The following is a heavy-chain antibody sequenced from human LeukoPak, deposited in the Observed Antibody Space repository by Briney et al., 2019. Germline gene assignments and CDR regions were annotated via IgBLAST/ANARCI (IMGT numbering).Heavy chain of an antibody. V-gene: IGHV3-30*03. J-gene: IGHJ4*02. Sequence: GGSLRLSRAASGFTFSSYGMHWVRQDPGKGLEWVAVISYDGSNKYYADSVRGRFTISRDNSKNTLYLQMNSLRAEDTAVYYCARTGYVWGSYHLDYWGQGTLVTVSS. CDR3: ARTGYVWGSYHLDY. CDR1: GFTFSSYG. D-gene: IGHD3-16*02. CDR2: ISYDGSNK.